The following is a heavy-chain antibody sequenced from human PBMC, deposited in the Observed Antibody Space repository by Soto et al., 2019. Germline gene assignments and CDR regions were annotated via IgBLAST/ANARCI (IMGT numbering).Heavy chain of an antibody. CDR3: ARDRGDGGENY. V-gene: IGHV1-69*08. J-gene: IGHJ4*02. D-gene: IGHD2-21*02. CDR2: IIPILGIA. CDR1: GGTFSSYT. Sequence: QVQLVQSGAEVKKPGSSVKVSCKASGGTFSSYTISWVRQAPGQGLEWMGRIIPILGIANYAQKFQGRVTITADKPTSTAYMELSSLRSEDTAVYYCARDRGDGGENYCGQGTLVTVSS.